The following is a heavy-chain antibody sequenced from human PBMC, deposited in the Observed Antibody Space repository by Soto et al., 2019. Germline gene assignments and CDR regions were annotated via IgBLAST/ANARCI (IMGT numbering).Heavy chain of an antibody. CDR1: GFTFSSYW. Sequence: GGSLRLSCAASGFTFSSYWMHWVRQAPGKGLVWVSRINSDGSSTSYADSVKGRFTISRDNAKNTLYLQMNSLRAEDTAVYYCASGQWFGELPFDYWGQGTLVTVSS. CDR2: INSDGSST. CDR3: ASGQWFGELPFDY. J-gene: IGHJ4*02. D-gene: IGHD3-10*01. V-gene: IGHV3-74*01.